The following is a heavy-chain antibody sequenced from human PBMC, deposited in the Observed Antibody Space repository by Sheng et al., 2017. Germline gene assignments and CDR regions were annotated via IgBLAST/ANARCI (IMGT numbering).Heavy chain of an antibody. CDR3: VRTGYYFGSGR. D-gene: IGHD3-10*01. CDR1: GGSFSGYY. J-gene: IGHJ4*02. CDR2: INHSGST. Sequence: QVQLQQWGAGLLKPSETLSLTCAVYGGSFSGYYWTWIRQPPGKGLEWIGEINHSGSTNYNPSLKSRVTISVDTSRKQFSLKLSSVTAADTSIYYCVRTGYYFGSGRWGQGTLVTVSS. V-gene: IGHV4-34*01.